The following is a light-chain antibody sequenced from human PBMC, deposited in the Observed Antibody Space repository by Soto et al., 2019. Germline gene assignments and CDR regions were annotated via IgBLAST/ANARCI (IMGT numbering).Light chain of an antibody. Sequence: QSVLTQPPSASGTPGQRVTISCSGSNSNIGSNPVNWYQQVPGTAPKLLFYNNNQRPSGVPDRFSGPKSATSASLAISGLQSEDEAHYYCAAWDDSLYGVVFGGGTKLTVL. CDR2: NNN. J-gene: IGLJ2*01. CDR1: NSNIGSNP. V-gene: IGLV1-44*01. CDR3: AAWDDSLYGVV.